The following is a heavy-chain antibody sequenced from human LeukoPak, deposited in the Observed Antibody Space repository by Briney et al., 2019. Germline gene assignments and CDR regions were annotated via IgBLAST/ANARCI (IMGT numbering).Heavy chain of an antibody. CDR2: ISGSGGST. CDR1: GFTFSSYA. J-gene: IGHJ4*02. CDR3: ATDSSGFFGVIIRDY. D-gene: IGHD3-3*01. Sequence: PGGSLRLSCAASGFTFSSYAMSWVRQAPGKGLEWVSAISGSGGSTYYADSVKGRFTISRDNSKNTLYLQMNSLRAEDTAVYYCATDSSGFFGVIIRDYWGQGTLVTVSS. V-gene: IGHV3-23*01.